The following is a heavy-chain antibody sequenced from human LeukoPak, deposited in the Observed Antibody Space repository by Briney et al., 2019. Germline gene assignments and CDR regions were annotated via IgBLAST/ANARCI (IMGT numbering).Heavy chain of an antibody. J-gene: IGHJ5*02. CDR3: ARAGSGRSPDWFDP. V-gene: IGHV3-48*03. Sequence: PGGSLRLSCAASGFTFTGYAMSWVRQAPGKGLEWVSYISSSGSTIYYADSVKGRFTISRDNAKNSLYLQVNSLRAEDTAVYYCARAGSGRSPDWFDPWGQGTLVTVSS. CDR2: ISSSGSTI. CDR1: GFTFTGYA. D-gene: IGHD1-26*01.